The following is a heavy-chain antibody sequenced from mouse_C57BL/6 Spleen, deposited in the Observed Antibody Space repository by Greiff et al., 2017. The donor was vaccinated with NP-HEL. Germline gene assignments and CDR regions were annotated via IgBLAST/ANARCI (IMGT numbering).Heavy chain of an antibody. CDR1: GYTFTSYW. Sequence: VQLQQPGAELVMPGASVKLSCKASGYTFTSYWMHWVKQRPGQGLEWIGEIDPSDSYTNYNQKFKGKSTLTVDKSSSTAYMQLSSLTSEDSAVYYCAKLGRGHFDYWGQGTTLTVSS. V-gene: IGHV1-69*01. CDR2: IDPSDSYT. CDR3: AKLGRGHFDY. J-gene: IGHJ2*01. D-gene: IGHD4-1*01.